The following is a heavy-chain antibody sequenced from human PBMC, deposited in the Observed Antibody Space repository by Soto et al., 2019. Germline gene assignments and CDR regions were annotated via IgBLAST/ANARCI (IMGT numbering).Heavy chain of an antibody. CDR1: GFTFSSYA. CDR2: ISYDGSNK. Sequence: QPGGSLRLSCAASGFTFSSYAMHWVRQAPGKGLEWVAVISYDGSNKYYADSVKGRFTISRDNSKNTLYLQMNSLRAEDTAVYYCARDRGPSGSYSAPDYWGQGTLVTVSS. CDR3: ARDRGPSGSYSAPDY. V-gene: IGHV3-30-3*01. D-gene: IGHD1-26*01. J-gene: IGHJ4*02.